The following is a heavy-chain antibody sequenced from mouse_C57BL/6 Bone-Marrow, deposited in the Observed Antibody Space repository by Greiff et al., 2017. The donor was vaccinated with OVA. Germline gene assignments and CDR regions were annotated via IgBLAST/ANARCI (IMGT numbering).Heavy chain of an antibody. Sequence: EVQLQQSGPELVKPGASVKISCKASGYSFTDYNMNWVKQSNGKSLEWIGVINPNYGNTSYNQKFKGRATLTVDESSSTAYMQLNSLTSDDSAVYYCAFYYGSSYRYVDVWGWGTAATVTS. D-gene: IGHD1-1*01. CDR3: AFYYGSSYRYVDV. J-gene: IGHJ1*01. V-gene: IGHV1-39*01. CDR1: GYSFTDYN. CDR2: INPNYGNT.